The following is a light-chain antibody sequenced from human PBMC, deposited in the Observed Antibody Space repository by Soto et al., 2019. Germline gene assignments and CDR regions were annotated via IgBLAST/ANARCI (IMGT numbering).Light chain of an antibody. J-gene: IGKJ1*01. CDR1: QGMSSY. CDR3: HQYNDWRT. CDR2: AAS. V-gene: IGKV1-9*01. Sequence: DIQLTQSPSFLSSSVGDRFTITFRASQGMSSYLAWYQQKPGKAPKLLIYAASTLQSGVPSRFSGSGSGTEFTLTINSLQSEDFAVYYCHQYNDWRTFGQGTKVDI.